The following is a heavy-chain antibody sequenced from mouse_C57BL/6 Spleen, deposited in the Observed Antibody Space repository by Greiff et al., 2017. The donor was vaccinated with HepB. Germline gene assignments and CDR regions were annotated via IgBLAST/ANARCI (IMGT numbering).Heavy chain of an antibody. CDR3: ARSPDYGSSNWYFDV. V-gene: IGHV1-55*01. CDR1: GYTFTSYW. D-gene: IGHD1-1*01. Sequence: QVQLQQPGAELVKPGASVKMSCKASGYTFTSYWITWVKQRPGQGLEWIGDIYPGSGSTNYNEKFKSKATLTVDTSSSTAYMQLSSLTSEDSAVYYCARSPDYGSSNWYFDVWGTGTTVTVSS. J-gene: IGHJ1*03. CDR2: IYPGSGST.